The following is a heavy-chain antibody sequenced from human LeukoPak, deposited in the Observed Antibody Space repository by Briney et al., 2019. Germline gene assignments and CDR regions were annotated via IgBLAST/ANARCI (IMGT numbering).Heavy chain of an antibody. CDR1: GFTFSSDA. CDR2: ISGSGGST. D-gene: IGHD3-10*01. CDR3: AKDRGRTWVQVGN. V-gene: IGHV3-23*01. Sequence: PGRSLRLSCIGTGFTFSSDAMGWVHQAPRKGLEWVSGISGSGGSTYYADSVKGRFTISRDNSKNTLYLQMNSLRVEDTAVYYCAKDRGRTWVQVGNWGQGTLVTVSS. J-gene: IGHJ4*02.